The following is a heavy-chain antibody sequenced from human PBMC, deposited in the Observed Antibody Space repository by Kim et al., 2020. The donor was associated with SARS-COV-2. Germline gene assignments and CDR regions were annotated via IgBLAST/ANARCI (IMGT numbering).Heavy chain of an antibody. J-gene: IGHJ6*02. Sequence: ASVKVSCKASGYTFTSYGISWVRQAPGQGLEWMGWISAYNGKTNYAQKLQGRVTMTTDTSTSTAYMELRSLRSDDTAVYYCARDYPYGGNSVHYYGIDVWRHGTTVTVSS. CDR2: ISAYNGKT. CDR1: GYTFTSYG. CDR3: ARDYPYGGNSVHYYGIDV. V-gene: IGHV1-18*01. D-gene: IGHD2-21*02.